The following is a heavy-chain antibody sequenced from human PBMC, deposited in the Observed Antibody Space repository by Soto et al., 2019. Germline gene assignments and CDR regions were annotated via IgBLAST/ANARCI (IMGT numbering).Heavy chain of an antibody. Sequence: ASVKVSCKASGYTFTNYYIHWVRQAPGQGLEWMGMLNPSGGSTSYAQKFQGRVTMTRDPSTSSVYMELSSLRSEDTDLYYWPRNGYSVSYPTYNCFDPWGPGTLVTVT. CDR2: LNPSGGST. CDR3: PRNGYSVSYPTYNCFDP. J-gene: IGHJ5*02. V-gene: IGHV1-46*01. D-gene: IGHD1-26*01. CDR1: GYTFTNYY.